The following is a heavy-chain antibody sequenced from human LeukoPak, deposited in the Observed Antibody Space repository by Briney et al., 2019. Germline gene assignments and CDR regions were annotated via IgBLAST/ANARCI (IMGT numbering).Heavy chain of an antibody. V-gene: IGHV3-21*01. Sequence: PGGSLRLSCAASGFTFSSYSMNWVRQAPGKGLEWVSSISSSSSYIYYADSVKGRFTISRDNAKNSLYLQMNSLRAEDTAVYYCARETLTYYYDSSGIALATPVDAFDIWGQGTMVTVSS. CDR2: ISSSSSYI. CDR3: ARETLTYYYDSSGIALATPVDAFDI. D-gene: IGHD3-22*01. CDR1: GFTFSSYS. J-gene: IGHJ3*02.